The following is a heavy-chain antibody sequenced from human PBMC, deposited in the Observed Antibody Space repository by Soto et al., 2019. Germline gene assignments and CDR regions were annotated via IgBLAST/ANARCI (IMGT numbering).Heavy chain of an antibody. Sequence: EVQLVESGGGLVQPGRSLRLACAASGFTFDDYAMHWVRRVPGKGLDWVSSISWNSNIIGYADSVKGRFTISRDNAKNSLSLQMNSLRPEDTALYYCAKGGPDGFCSGGRCYFDYWGQGTLVTVSS. CDR3: AKGGPDGFCSGGRCYFDY. J-gene: IGHJ4*02. CDR1: GFTFDDYA. CDR2: ISWNSNII. V-gene: IGHV3-9*01. D-gene: IGHD2-15*01.